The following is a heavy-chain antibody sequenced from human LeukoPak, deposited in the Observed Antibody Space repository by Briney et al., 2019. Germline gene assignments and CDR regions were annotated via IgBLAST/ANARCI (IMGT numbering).Heavy chain of an antibody. D-gene: IGHD7-27*01. CDR2: ISGSGGST. V-gene: IGHV3-23*01. CDR1: GFTFSSCA. Sequence: GGSLRLSCAASGFTFSSCAMSWVRQAPGKGLEWVSAISGSGGSTYYADSAKGRFTVSRDNSKNTLYLQMNSLRAEDTAVYYCAKDGGLWVSAHWGDSWGRGTLVTVSS. CDR3: AKDGGLWVSAHWGDS. J-gene: IGHJ4*02.